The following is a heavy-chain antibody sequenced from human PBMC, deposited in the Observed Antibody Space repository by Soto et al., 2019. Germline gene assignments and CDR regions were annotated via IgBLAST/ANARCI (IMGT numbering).Heavy chain of an antibody. CDR2: ILPIFGPA. D-gene: IGHD6-19*01. CDR3: ARAGWPHDDSSGHDS. CDR1: GGTFTNYA. V-gene: IGHV1-69*06. J-gene: IGHJ5*01. Sequence: QVQLVQSGAEVKKPGSSVKVSCKASGGTFTNYAISWVRQAPGQGLEWVGGILPIFGPANYAQKFQGRVTITADTSTTTAFMELSSLRSDDTAVYFCARAGWPHDDSSGHDSWGQGTLVTVSS.